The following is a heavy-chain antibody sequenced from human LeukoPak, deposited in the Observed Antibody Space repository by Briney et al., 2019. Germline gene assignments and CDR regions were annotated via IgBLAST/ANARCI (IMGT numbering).Heavy chain of an antibody. CDR1: GFSFSTYG. CDR3: AKVGFSEMEWLLYSDH. Sequence: PGGSLRLSCAASGFSFSTYGMNWVRQAPGKGLEWVSYISSSGDAIYYADSVKGRFTISRDNSKNTLYLQMNSLRAEDTAVYYCAKVGFSEMEWLLYSDHWGQGTLVTVSS. CDR2: ISSSGDAI. J-gene: IGHJ4*02. D-gene: IGHD3-3*01. V-gene: IGHV3-23*01.